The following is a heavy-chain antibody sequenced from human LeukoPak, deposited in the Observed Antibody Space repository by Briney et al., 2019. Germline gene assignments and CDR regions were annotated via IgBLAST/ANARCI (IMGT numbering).Heavy chain of an antibody. CDR1: GFTFSTYA. CDR2: IINSGGST. J-gene: IGHJ4*02. V-gene: IGHV3-23*01. D-gene: IGHD4-17*01. Sequence: GGSLRLSCAASGFTFSTYAMNWVRQAPGKGLEWVSTIINSGGSTYYADSVKGRFTVSRDNSKNTLYLQMNSLRAEDTAVYYCAKDIYGDYGGLDYWGQGTLVTVSS. CDR3: AKDIYGDYGGLDY.